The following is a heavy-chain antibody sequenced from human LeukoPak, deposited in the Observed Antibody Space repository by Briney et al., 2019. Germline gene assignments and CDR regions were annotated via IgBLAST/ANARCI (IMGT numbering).Heavy chain of an antibody. J-gene: IGHJ2*01. D-gene: IGHD6-19*01. CDR2: IFYSADI. CDR3: ASSEVAGTYRYFDL. CDR1: GVSISSNY. Sequence: SETLSLTCTVSGVSISSNYWSWIRQPPGEGLECIGYIFYSADIRYNPSLKSRVTISVDRSKNQFSLKLSSVTAADTAVYYCASSEVAGTYRYFDLWGRGTLVTVSS. V-gene: IGHV4-59*12.